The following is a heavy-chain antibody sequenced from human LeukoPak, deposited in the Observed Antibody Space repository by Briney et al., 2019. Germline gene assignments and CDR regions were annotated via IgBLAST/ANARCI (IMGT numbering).Heavy chain of an antibody. V-gene: IGHV3-30-3*01. Sequence: GGSLRLSCAASGFTFSSYAMHWVRQAPGKGLEWVAVISYDGGNKYYADSVKGRFTISRDNSKNTLYLQMNSLRAEDTAVYYCARDRGGSSWYVNYYYGMDVWGQGTTVTVSS. D-gene: IGHD6-13*01. CDR3: ARDRGGSSWYVNYYYGMDV. J-gene: IGHJ6*02. CDR1: GFTFSSYA. CDR2: ISYDGGNK.